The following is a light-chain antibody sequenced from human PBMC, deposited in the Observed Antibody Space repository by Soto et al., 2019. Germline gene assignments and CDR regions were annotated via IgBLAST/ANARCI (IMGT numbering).Light chain of an antibody. CDR2: EVS. Sequence: QSVLTQPASVSGSPGQSITISCTGTNSDVGGYNYVSWYQQHPGKAPELTIYEVSHRPSGVSNRFSGSKSDNTASLTISGLQAEDEADYYCSSYTSISTLYVFGTGTNVTVL. V-gene: IGLV2-14*01. CDR1: NSDVGGYNY. J-gene: IGLJ1*01. CDR3: SSYTSISTLYV.